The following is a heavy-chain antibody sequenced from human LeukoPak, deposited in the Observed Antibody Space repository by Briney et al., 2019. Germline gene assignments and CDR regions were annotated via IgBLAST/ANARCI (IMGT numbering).Heavy chain of an antibody. J-gene: IGHJ1*01. CDR1: GFSFNNYA. CDR3: AKGHGDYVPAEYLEH. CDR2: ISGNSDRT. Sequence: GGSLRLSCVGSGFSFNNYAMTWVRQAPGKGLEWVSSISGNSDRTYYADSVKGRFTISRDNSKNTVTLQMNSLRAEDTAAYSCAKGHGDYVPAEYLEHWGQGTLVTVSS. D-gene: IGHD4-17*01. V-gene: IGHV3-23*01.